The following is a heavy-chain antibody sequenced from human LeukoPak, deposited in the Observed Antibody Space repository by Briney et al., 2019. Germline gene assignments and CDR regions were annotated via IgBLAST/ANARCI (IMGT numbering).Heavy chain of an antibody. Sequence: AGGSLRLSCAASGFTFSDYWMSWVRRAPGKGLEWVANIKQDGSEKYYVDSVKGRFSISRDNAKNSLYLQMNSLRAEDTAVYYCARVAVLGRPDYYHGMDVWGQGTTVTVSS. V-gene: IGHV3-7*01. CDR2: IKQDGSEK. CDR3: ARVAVLGRPDYYHGMDV. J-gene: IGHJ6*02. CDR1: GFTFSDYW. D-gene: IGHD3-3*02.